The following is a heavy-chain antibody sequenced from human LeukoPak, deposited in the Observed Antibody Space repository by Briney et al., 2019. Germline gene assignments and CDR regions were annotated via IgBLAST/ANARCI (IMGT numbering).Heavy chain of an antibody. V-gene: IGHV3-30*18. CDR3: AKDQEWELPDY. Sequence: PGRSLRLSCAASGFTFSSYGMHWVRQAPGKGLEWVAAISYDGSNKYYADSVKGRFTISRDNSKNTLYLQMNSLRAEDTAVYYCAKDQEWELPDYWGQGTLVTVSS. CDR1: GFTFSSYG. J-gene: IGHJ4*02. CDR2: ISYDGSNK. D-gene: IGHD1-26*01.